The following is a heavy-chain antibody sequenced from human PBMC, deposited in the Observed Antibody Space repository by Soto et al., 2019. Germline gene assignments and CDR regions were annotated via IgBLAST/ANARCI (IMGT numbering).Heavy chain of an antibody. Sequence: QVQLVESGGALVQPGGSLRLSCAASGFTFSDYYMSWIRQAPGKGLEWVSYIDSRGRTISYADSVKGRFTISRDDAKNSLYLQMNSLRAEDTAVYYCARQAARNYFDFWGQGTLVTVSS. D-gene: IGHD6-6*01. J-gene: IGHJ4*02. CDR3: ARQAARNYFDF. CDR1: GFTFSDYY. CDR2: IDSRGRTI. V-gene: IGHV3-11*01.